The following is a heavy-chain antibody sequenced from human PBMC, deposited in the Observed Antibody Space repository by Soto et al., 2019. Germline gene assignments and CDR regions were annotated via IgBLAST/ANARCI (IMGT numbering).Heavy chain of an antibody. CDR1: GGSISSGGYY. Sequence: LSLTCTVSGGSISSGGYYWSWIRQHPGKGLEWIGYIYYSGSTYYNPSLKSRVTISVDTSKNQFSLKLSSVTAADTAVYYCARVPSSSVVVVAASSGAFDIWGQGTMVTVSS. J-gene: IGHJ3*02. CDR3: ARVPSSSVVVVAASSGAFDI. V-gene: IGHV4-31*03. D-gene: IGHD2-15*01. CDR2: IYYSGST.